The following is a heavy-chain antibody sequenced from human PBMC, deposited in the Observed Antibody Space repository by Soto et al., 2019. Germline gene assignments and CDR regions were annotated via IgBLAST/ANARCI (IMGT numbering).Heavy chain of an antibody. Sequence: GGSLRLSCVASGFTFSSYWMSWVRRAPGGGLEWVANIKQDGTEIHYVESVKGRFTIFRDNAKKSLYLQMNSLRAEDTAVYFCASYSGSYFPVGHDRWGQGTRVTVSS. V-gene: IGHV3-7*01. CDR2: IKQDGTEI. D-gene: IGHD1-26*01. CDR1: GFTFSSYW. CDR3: ASYSGSYFPVGHDR. J-gene: IGHJ5*02.